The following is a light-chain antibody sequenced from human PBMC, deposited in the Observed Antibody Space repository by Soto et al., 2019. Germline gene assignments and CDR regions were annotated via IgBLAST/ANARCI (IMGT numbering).Light chain of an antibody. CDR2: AAA. Sequence: DIQLTQSPSFLSASVGDRVTITCRASQGISSYLAWSQQKPGKAPKLLIYAAATLQSGVPSRFSGSGSGTEFTLTISSLQPEDFATSYCQQLNSYPLTFGEGTKVEIK. V-gene: IGKV1-9*01. J-gene: IGKJ4*01. CDR3: QQLNSYPLT. CDR1: QGISSY.